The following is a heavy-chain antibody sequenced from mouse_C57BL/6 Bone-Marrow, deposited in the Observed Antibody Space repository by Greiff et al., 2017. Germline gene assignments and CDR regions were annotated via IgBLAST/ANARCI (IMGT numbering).Heavy chain of an antibody. Sequence: EVQVVESGGGLVQPGGSLKLSCAASGFTFSDYYMYWVRQTPEKRLEWVAYISNGGGSTYYPDTVKGRFTISRDNAKNTLYLQMSRLKSEDTAMYYCARQGWLLYAMDYWGQGNSVTVSS. CDR1: GFTFSDYY. CDR2: ISNGGGST. V-gene: IGHV5-12*01. CDR3: ARQGWLLYAMDY. J-gene: IGHJ4*01. D-gene: IGHD2-3*01.